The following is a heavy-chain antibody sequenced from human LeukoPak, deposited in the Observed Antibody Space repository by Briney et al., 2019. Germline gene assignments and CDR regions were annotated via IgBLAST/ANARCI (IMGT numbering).Heavy chain of an antibody. CDR2: INHSGST. Sequence: PSETLSLTCAVYGGSFSGYYWSWIRQPPGKGLEWIGEINHSGSTNYNPSLKSRVTISVDTSKNQFSLKLSSVTAADTAVYYCARAVIVVVTAVYYMDVWGKGTTVTVSS. J-gene: IGHJ6*03. D-gene: IGHD2-21*02. CDR3: ARAVIVVVTAVYYMDV. V-gene: IGHV4-34*01. CDR1: GGSFSGYY.